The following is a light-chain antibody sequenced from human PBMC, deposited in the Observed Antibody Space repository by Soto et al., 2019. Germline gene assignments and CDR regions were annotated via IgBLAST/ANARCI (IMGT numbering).Light chain of an antibody. CDR3: QQLSRYPLT. J-gene: IGKJ4*01. Sequence: IQLTQSPSSLSASVGDRVTITCRASQSISNYSAWYQQKPGKAPDLLIYSASTLQSGVPSRFSGSGSETEFSLTIRALQPEDFATYYCQQLSRYPLTFGGGTKVDIK. V-gene: IGKV1-9*01. CDR2: SAS. CDR1: QSISNY.